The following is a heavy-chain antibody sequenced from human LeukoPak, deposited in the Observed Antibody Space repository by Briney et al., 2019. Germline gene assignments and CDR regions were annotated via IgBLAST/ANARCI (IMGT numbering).Heavy chain of an antibody. D-gene: IGHD3-3*01. CDR2: ISSSSSYI. Sequence: GGSLRLSCAASGFTFSSYSMNWVRQAPGKGLEWVSSISSSSSYIYYADSVKGRFTISRDNAKNSLYLQMNSLRAEDTAVYYCARAITIFGVVIGEVDYWGQGTLVTVSS. CDR1: GFTFSSYS. V-gene: IGHV3-21*01. J-gene: IGHJ4*02. CDR3: ARAITIFGVVIGEVDY.